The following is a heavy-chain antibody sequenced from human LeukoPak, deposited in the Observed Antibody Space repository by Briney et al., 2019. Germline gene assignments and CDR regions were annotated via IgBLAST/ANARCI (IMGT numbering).Heavy chain of an antibody. CDR3: ARLAHELERRRWFDP. Sequence: SETLSLTCTVSGGSISSGDYYWSWIRQPPGKGLEWIGYIYYSGSTNYNPSLKSRVTISVDTSKNQFSLKLSSVTAADTAVYYCARLAHELERRRWFDPWGQGTLVTVSS. CDR1: GGSISSGDYY. D-gene: IGHD1-1*01. V-gene: IGHV4-61*08. J-gene: IGHJ5*02. CDR2: IYYSGST.